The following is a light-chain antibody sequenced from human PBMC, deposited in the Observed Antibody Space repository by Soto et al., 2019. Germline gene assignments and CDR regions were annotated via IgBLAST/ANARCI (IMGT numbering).Light chain of an antibody. Sequence: EVVMTQSPATLSVSPGERATLSCRASQSVNSNFLAWYQQNPRHPRRLLIYGISTTAAGLADRFSAGASGTDFTLTSSSLQPEVFAIYYRQHHTQRPSTFGQGTRVEMK. CDR2: GIS. V-gene: IGKV3D-15*01. CDR1: QSVNSN. CDR3: QHHTQRPST. J-gene: IGKJ5*01.